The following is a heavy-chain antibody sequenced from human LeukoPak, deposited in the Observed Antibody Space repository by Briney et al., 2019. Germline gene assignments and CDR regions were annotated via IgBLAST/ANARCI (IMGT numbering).Heavy chain of an antibody. CDR3: AKARQWLLPGVDY. D-gene: IGHD6-19*01. J-gene: IGHJ4*02. CDR1: GFTFTNAW. Sequence: GGSLRLSCAASGFTFTNAWMSWVRQAPGKGLEWVSAISGSGGSTYYADSVKGRFTISRDNSKNTLYLQMNSLRAEDTAVYYCAKARQWLLPGVDYWGQGTLVTVSS. CDR2: ISGSGGST. V-gene: IGHV3-23*01.